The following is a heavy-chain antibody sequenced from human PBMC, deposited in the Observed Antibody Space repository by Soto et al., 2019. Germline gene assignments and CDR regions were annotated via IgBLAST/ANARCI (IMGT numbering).Heavy chain of an antibody. J-gene: IGHJ3*02. CDR2: ISGSGGSP. V-gene: IGHV3-23*01. CDR3: ALDYYRSGSYPNDAFDI. Sequence: EVQLLESGGGLVQPGGSLRLSCAASGFTFSSSAMSWVRQAPGKRLEWVSAISGSGGSPYYADSVKGRFTISRDNYKKTLYLQMNSLRAEDTAVYYCALDYYRSGSYPNDAFDIWGQGTMVTVSS. CDR1: GFTFSSSA. D-gene: IGHD3-10*01.